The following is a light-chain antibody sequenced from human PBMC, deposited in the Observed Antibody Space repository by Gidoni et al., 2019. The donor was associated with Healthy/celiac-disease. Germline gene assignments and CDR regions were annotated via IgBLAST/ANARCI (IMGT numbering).Light chain of an antibody. CDR3: QQYNNWPPT. CDR1: QSVSSN. V-gene: IGKV3-15*01. J-gene: IGKJ1*01. CDR2: GAS. Sequence: ELVMTQSPATLSVSPGERATLSCRASQSVSSNLAWYQQKPGQAPRLLSYGASTRATGIPARFSGSGAGTEFTLTISSLQSEDFAVYYCQQYNNWPPTFGQXTKVEIK.